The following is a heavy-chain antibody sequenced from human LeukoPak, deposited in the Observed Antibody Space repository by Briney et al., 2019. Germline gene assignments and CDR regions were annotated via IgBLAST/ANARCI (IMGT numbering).Heavy chain of an antibody. CDR1: GYTFTSYA. CDR3: AREVTMIVVVTPEIGDAFDI. J-gene: IGHJ3*02. Sequence: ASVKVSCKASGYTFTSYAMNWVRQAPGQGLEWMGWINPNSGGTNYAQKFQGRVTMTRDTSISTAYMELSRLRSDDTAVYYCAREVTMIVVVTPEIGDAFDIWGQGTMVTVSS. D-gene: IGHD3-22*01. V-gene: IGHV1-2*02. CDR2: INPNSGGT.